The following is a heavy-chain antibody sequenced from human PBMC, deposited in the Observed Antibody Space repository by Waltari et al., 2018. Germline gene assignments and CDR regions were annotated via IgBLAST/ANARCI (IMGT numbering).Heavy chain of an antibody. V-gene: IGHV3-23*01. J-gene: IGHJ6*02. CDR1: GFTFSSYA. CDR2: ISGSGGST. Sequence: EVQLLESGGGLVQPGGSLSLSCAASGFTFSSYAMSCVRQAPGKGLGWVSAISGSGGSTYYADSVKGRLIISRYNSKNTLYLQMNSLRAVDTSVYYCVKHNCSWSYYYYYYGMDFWGQGTTVTVSS. D-gene: IGHD3-10*02. CDR3: VKHNCSWSYYYYYYGMDF.